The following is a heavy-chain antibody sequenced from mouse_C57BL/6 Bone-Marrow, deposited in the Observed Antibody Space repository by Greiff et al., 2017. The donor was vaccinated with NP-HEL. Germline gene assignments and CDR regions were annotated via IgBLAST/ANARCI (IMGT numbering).Heavy chain of an antibody. CDR1: GYTFTEYT. D-gene: IGHD2-1*01. V-gene: IGHV1-62-2*01. J-gene: IGHJ2*01. CDR3: ARHEVYYGNLHFDY. Sequence: LQESGAELVKPGASVKLSCKASGYTFTEYTIHWVKQRSGQGLEWIGWFYPGSGSIKYNEKFKDKATLTADKSSSTGYMELSRLTSEDSAVYVCARHEVYYGNLHFDYWGQGTTLTVSS. CDR2: FYPGSGSI.